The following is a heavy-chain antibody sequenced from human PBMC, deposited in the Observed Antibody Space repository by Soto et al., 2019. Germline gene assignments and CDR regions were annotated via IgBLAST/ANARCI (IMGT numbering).Heavy chain of an antibody. CDR2: INSDGSST. J-gene: IGHJ4*02. CDR1: GFTFSSYW. D-gene: IGHD2-21*02. V-gene: IGHV3-74*01. Sequence: PGGSLRLSCAASGFTFSSYWMHWVRQAPGKGLVWVSRINSDGSSTSYADSVKGRFTISRDNAKNTLYLQMNSLRAEDTAVYYCARDPAYCGGDCYSSGLDYWGQGTLVTVSS. CDR3: ARDPAYCGGDCYSSGLDY.